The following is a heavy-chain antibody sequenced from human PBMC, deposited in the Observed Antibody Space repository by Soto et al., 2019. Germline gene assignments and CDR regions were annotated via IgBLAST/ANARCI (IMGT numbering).Heavy chain of an antibody. CDR3: ARGPTRYYYYYGMDV. CDR1: GGSFSGYY. CDR2: INHSGST. V-gene: IGHV4-34*01. Sequence: NPSETLSLTCAVYGGSFSGYYWSWIRQPPGKGLEWIGEINHSGSTNYNPSLKGRVTISVDTSKNQFSLKLSSVTAADTAVYYCARGPTRYYYYYGMDVWGQGTTVTVYS. J-gene: IGHJ6*02.